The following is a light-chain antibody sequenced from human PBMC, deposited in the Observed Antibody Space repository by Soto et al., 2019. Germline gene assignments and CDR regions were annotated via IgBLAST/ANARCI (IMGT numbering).Light chain of an antibody. CDR1: SSDVGGYNF. CDR3: SSSASGSSVV. V-gene: IGLV2-14*01. CDR2: DVS. J-gene: IGLJ2*01. Sequence: QSALTQPASVSGSPGQSITISCTGTSSDVGGYNFVSWYQQYPGKAPKIMIYDVSNRPSGVSNRFTGSKSGNTASLTISGLQAEDEADYYCSSSASGSSVVFGGGTKLTVL.